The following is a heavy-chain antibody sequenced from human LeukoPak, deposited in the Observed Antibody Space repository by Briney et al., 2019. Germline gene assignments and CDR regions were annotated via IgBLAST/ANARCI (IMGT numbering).Heavy chain of an antibody. D-gene: IGHD1-1*01. CDR2: IYSGGST. J-gene: IGHJ6*02. CDR1: GFTLSSNY. CDR3: ARDQPLSTGTTSHYYYYGMDV. V-gene: IGHV3-66*01. Sequence: GGSLRLSCAASGFTLSSNYMSWVRQAPGKGLEWVSVIYSGGSTYYADSVKGRFTISRDNSKNTLYLQMNSLRAEDTAVYYCARDQPLSTGTTSHYYYYGMDVWGQGTTVTVSS.